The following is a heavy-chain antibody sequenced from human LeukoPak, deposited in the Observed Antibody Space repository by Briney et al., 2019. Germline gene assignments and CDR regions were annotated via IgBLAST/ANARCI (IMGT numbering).Heavy chain of an antibody. D-gene: IGHD2-15*01. CDR2: IRYDGNNI. V-gene: IGHV3-30*02. CDR3: ATNLEYCSGGSCYPTPFDC. Sequence: GGSQRLSCAASGFTISTYGMHWVRQAPGKGLEWVAFIRYDGNNIRYADSVKGRFTISRDNSRDTLYLQMNSLRAEDTAVYYCATNLEYCSGGSCYPTPFDCWGQGTLVTVSS. CDR1: GFTISTYG. J-gene: IGHJ4*02.